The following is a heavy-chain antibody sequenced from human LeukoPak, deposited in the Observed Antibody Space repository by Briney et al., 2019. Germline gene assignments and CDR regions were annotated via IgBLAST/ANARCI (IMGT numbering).Heavy chain of an antibody. D-gene: IGHD4-23*01. CDR2: IGGNGGSR. J-gene: IGHJ5*02. Sequence: GSLRLPCAASGFTFSTYAMNWVRQAPGKGLEWVSAIGGNGGSRHYTDSVKGRFTISRDNSKNTLYLQMDSLRAEDTAVYYCAKDLRRGNSRWFDPWGQGTLVTVSS. CDR3: AKDLRRGNSRWFDP. V-gene: IGHV3-23*01. CDR1: GFTFSTYA.